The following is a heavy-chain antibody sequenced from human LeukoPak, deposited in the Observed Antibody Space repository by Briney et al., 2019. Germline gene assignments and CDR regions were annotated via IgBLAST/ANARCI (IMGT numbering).Heavy chain of an antibody. J-gene: IGHJ4*02. D-gene: IGHD5-18*01. CDR1: GGSFSGYY. Sequence: SETLSLTCAVYGGSFSGYYWSWIRLPPGKGLEWIGEISHSGSTNYNPSLKSRVTISVDTSKNQFSLKLSSVTAADTAVYYCARDRWGYSYGGDWGQGTLVTVSS. V-gene: IGHV4-34*01. CDR2: ISHSGST. CDR3: ARDRWGYSYGGD.